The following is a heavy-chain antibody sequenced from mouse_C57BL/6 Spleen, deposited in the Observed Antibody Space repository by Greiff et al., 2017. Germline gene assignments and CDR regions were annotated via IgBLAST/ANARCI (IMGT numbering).Heavy chain of an antibody. D-gene: IGHD1-1*01. J-gene: IGHJ1*03. CDR2: IYPGDGDT. CDR1: GYTFTSYW. Sequence: QVQLKESGAELVKPGASVKLSCKASGYTFTSYWMNWVKQRPGQGLEWIGQIYPGDGDTNYNGKFKGKATLTADKSSSTAYMQLSSLTSEDSAVYFCARDYYGSSPCEGWGTGTTVTV. V-gene: IGHV1-80*01. CDR3: ARDYYGSSPCEG.